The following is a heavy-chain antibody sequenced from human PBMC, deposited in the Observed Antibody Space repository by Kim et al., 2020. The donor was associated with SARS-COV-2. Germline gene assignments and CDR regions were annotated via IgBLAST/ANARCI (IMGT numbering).Heavy chain of an antibody. CDR2: IYHSGST. Sequence: SETLSLTCAVSGGSISSSNWWSWVRQPPGKGLEWIGEIYHSGSTNYNPSLKSRVTISVDKSKNQFSLKLSSVTAADTAVYYCASWGIHARGWFDPWGQGTLVTVSS. CDR3: ASWGIHARGWFDP. J-gene: IGHJ5*02. CDR1: GGSISSSNW. V-gene: IGHV4-4*02. D-gene: IGHD3-16*01.